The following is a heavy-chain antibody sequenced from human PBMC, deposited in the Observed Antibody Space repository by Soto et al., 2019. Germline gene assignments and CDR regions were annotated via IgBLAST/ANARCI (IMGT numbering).Heavy chain of an antibody. CDR1: GFTFNSYA. V-gene: IGHV3-30*09. CDR3: AREHSPGDFWKNVMDV. J-gene: IGHJ6*02. CDR2: ISYDGSNK. Sequence: QVQLVESGGGVVQPGRSLRLSCAASGFTFNSYAMHWVRQAPGKGLEWVAVISYDGSNKYYADSVKGRFAISRDNSKNTVYLQMNSLRAEDPAVYYCAREHSPGDFWKNVMDVWGQGTTVTVSS. D-gene: IGHD3-3*01.